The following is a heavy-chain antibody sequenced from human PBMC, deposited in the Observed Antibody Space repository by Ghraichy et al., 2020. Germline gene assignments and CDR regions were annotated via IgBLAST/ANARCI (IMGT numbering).Heavy chain of an antibody. J-gene: IGHJ4*02. D-gene: IGHD3-3*01. CDR3: ARINPDFWSGYYPQTLIDY. CDR1: GGSISSSSYY. V-gene: IGHV4-39*01. Sequence: SETLSLTCTVSGGSISSSSYYWGWIRQPPGKGLEWIGSIYYSGSTYYNPSLKSRVTISVDTSKNQFSLKLSSVTAADTAVYYCARINPDFWSGYYPQTLIDYWGQGTLVTVSS. CDR2: IYYSGST.